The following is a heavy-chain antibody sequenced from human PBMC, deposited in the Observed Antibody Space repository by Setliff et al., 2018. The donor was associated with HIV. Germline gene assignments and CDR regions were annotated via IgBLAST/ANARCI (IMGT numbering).Heavy chain of an antibody. CDR1: SDSIRFYY. V-gene: IGHV4-59*08. D-gene: IGHD2-2*01. CDR2: VYYTGST. J-gene: IGHJ4*02. Sequence: PSETLSLTCTVSSDSIRFYYWTWIRQPPGKGLEWIGNVYYTGSTNYNPSLKSRITISIDTSKSQFSLKLSSVTAADTAVYYCARLDCSSSSGFVDYWGQGTLVTVSS. CDR3: ARLDCSSSSGFVDY.